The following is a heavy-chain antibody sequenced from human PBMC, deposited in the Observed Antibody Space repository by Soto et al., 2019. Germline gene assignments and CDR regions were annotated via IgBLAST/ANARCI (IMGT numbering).Heavy chain of an antibody. J-gene: IGHJ6*02. CDR3: ARWFGPMVRGVAGGMDV. Sequence: EVQLVESGGGLVKPGGSLRLSCAASGFTFSSYSMNWVRQAPGKGLEWVSSISSSSSYIYYADSVKGRFTISRDNAKNSLYLQMNSLRAEDTAVYYCARWFGPMVRGVAGGMDVWGQGTTVTVSS. CDR1: GFTFSSYS. D-gene: IGHD3-10*01. V-gene: IGHV3-21*01. CDR2: ISSSSSYI.